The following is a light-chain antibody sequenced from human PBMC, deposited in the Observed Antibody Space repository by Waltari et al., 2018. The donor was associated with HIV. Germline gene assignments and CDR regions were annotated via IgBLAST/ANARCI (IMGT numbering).Light chain of an antibody. J-gene: IGLJ2*01. V-gene: IGLV2-14*01. CDR2: EVS. CDR1: SSDVGGYNA. Sequence: QSALTQPASVSGSPGQSISISCTGTSSDVGGYNAVSWYQQHPAKAPKLVILEVSNRPSVVSNRFSGSKSGNRASLTISGLQAEDEAYYYCSSYTSSDTVVFGGGTKVTVL. CDR3: SSYTSSDTVV.